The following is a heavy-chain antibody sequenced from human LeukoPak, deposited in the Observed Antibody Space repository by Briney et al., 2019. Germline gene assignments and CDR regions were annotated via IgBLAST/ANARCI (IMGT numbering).Heavy chain of an antibody. CDR3: AGGLAAAGFDY. CDR2: IYYSGST. CDR1: GGSISSHY. Sequence: SETLSLTCTVSGGSISSHYWSWIRQPPGKGLEWIGYIYYSGSTNYNPSLKSRVTISVDTSKNQFSLKLSSVTAADTAVYYCAGGLAAAGFDYWGQGTLVTVSS. J-gene: IGHJ4*02. D-gene: IGHD6-13*01. V-gene: IGHV4-59*11.